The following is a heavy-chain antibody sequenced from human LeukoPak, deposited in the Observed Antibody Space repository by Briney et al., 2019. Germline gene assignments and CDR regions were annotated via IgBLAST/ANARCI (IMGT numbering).Heavy chain of an antibody. CDR1: GGSISSNNW. CDR2: VYHSGST. D-gene: IGHD2/OR15-2a*01. V-gene: IGHV4-4*02. J-gene: IGHJ5*02. Sequence: SETLSLTCAVSGGSISSNNWWSWVRQPPGKGLEWIGEVYHSGSTNYNPSLKSRVTISVDKSKNQFSLRLSSVTAADTAVYYCARLLSPGWFDPWGQGTLVTVSS. CDR3: ARLLSPGWFDP.